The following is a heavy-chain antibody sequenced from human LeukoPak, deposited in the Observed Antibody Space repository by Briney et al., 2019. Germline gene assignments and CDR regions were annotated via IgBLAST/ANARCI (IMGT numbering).Heavy chain of an antibody. J-gene: IGHJ4*02. D-gene: IGHD3-10*01. Sequence: SQTLSLTCAISGDSVSSNSAAWNWIRQSPSRGLEWLGRTYYKSKWFNDYAISVRSRITINPDTSKNQFSLQLNSVTPEDTAVYYCARGADGYNNNYFDYWGQGTLVTVSS. CDR1: GDSVSSNSAA. CDR3: ARGADGYNNNYFDY. CDR2: TYYKSKWFN. V-gene: IGHV6-1*01.